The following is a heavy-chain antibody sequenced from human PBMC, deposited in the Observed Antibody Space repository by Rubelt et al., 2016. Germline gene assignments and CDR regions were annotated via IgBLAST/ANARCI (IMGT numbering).Heavy chain of an antibody. CDR1: GFTFSSYE. V-gene: IGHV3-48*03. Sequence: EVQLVESGGGLVQPGGSLRLSCAASGFTFSSYEMNWVRQAPGKGLEWVSYISSRGSTIYYADSVKGRCTIARDNAKNSLYLQMNGLRAEDTAVYYCARSDIVATITDYWGQGTLVTVSS. J-gene: IGHJ4*02. CDR3: ARSDIVATITDY. D-gene: IGHD5-12*01. CDR2: ISSRGSTI.